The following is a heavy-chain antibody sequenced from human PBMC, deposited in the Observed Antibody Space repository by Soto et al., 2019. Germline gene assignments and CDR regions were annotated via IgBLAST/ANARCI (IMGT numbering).Heavy chain of an antibody. CDR1: GFTFSSYA. CDR2: IGGVGDT. Sequence: VQLVESGGGVVQPGRSLRLSCAASGFTFSSYAMHWVRQAPGKGLEWVSTIGGVGDTFYADSVKGRFTISRDISKNTLFLQMNSLRDEDTALYFCAKDGTAAGIHFYGMNVWGQGTTVTVSS. V-gene: IGHV3-23*04. D-gene: IGHD6-13*01. J-gene: IGHJ6*02. CDR3: AKDGTAAGIHFYGMNV.